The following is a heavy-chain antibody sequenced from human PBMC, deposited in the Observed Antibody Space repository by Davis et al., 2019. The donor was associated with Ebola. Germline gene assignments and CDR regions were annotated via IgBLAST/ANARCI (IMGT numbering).Heavy chain of an antibody. CDR1: GYTFTSHG. J-gene: IGHJ4*02. CDR2: INVGNGNT. D-gene: IGHD1-1*01. Sequence: ASVKVSCKASGYTFTSHGISWVRQAPGQGLEWMGWINVGNGNTKYSRNFQGRVTMIRDTSANTAYMDLSNLRSEDTAVYYCARFPAGKTVLRWGQGTLVTVSS. V-gene: IGHV1-18*04. CDR3: ARFPAGKTVLR.